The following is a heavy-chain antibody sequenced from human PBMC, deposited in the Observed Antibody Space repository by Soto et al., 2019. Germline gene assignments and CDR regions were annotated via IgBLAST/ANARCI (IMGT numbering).Heavy chain of an antibody. Sequence: GGSLRLSCAGSGFIFSDFGMHWVRQAPGKGPEWVALISHDVRNKYYVDSVRGRFTISRDNSKNTLSLEMNSLRAEDTAMYYCTKDLFKKPWSFPGDWGQGTLVTVSS. CDR1: GFIFSDFG. J-gene: IGHJ4*02. CDR3: TKDLFKKPWSFPGD. D-gene: IGHD3-9*01. V-gene: IGHV3-30*18. CDR2: ISHDVRNK.